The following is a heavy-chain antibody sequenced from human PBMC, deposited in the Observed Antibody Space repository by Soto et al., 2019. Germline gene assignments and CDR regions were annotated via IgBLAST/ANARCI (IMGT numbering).Heavy chain of an antibody. CDR3: ARGLHENSSSSLGY. V-gene: IGHV3-13*01. D-gene: IGHD6-6*01. CDR2: IGTAGDT. Sequence: PGGSLRLSCAASGFTFSSYAMHWVRQATGKGLEWVSAIGTAGDTYYPGSVKGRFTISRENAKNSLYLQMNSLRAGDTAVYYCARGLHENSSSSLGYWGQGTLVTVSS. CDR1: GFTFSSYA. J-gene: IGHJ4*02.